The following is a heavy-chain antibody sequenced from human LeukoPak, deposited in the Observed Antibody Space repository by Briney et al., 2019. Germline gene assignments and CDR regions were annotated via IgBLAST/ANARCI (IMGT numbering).Heavy chain of an antibody. J-gene: IGHJ4*02. D-gene: IGHD4-23*01. V-gene: IGHV1-2*02. CDR2: INPNSGGT. CDR1: GYTFTGYY. CDR3: ARASYGGNSEDYFDY. Sequence: ASVKVSCKASGYTFTGYYMHWLRQAPGQGLEWMGWINPNSGGTNYAQKFQGRVTMTRDTSVSTAYMELSRLRSDDTAVYYCARASYGGNSEDYFDYWGQGTLVTVSS.